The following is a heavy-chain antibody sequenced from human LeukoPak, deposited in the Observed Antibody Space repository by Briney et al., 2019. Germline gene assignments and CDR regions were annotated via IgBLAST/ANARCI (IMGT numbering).Heavy chain of an antibody. CDR3: ARDRGAAAGYYYYYYMDV. J-gene: IGHJ6*03. Sequence: ASVNVSCKASGYTFTGYYMHWVRQAPGQGLEWMGWINPNSGGTNYAQKFQGRVTMTRDTSISTAYMELSRLRSDDTAVYYCARDRGAAAGYYYYYYMDVWGKGTTVTISS. D-gene: IGHD6-13*01. CDR1: GYTFTGYY. V-gene: IGHV1-2*02. CDR2: INPNSGGT.